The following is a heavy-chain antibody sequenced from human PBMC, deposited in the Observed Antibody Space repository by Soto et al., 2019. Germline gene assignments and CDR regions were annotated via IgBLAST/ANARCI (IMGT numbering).Heavy chain of an antibody. CDR2: IYWDDDK. J-gene: IGHJ4*02. V-gene: IGHV2-5*02. D-gene: IGHD5-12*01. CDR3: TLSTIVGTSLRFDF. CDR1: GFSLSTSGVG. Sequence: QITLKESGPTLVKPTQTLTLTCTLSGFSLSTSGVGVGWIRQPPGKALEWLALIYWDDDKRYSPSLKSRGTITKDTSKHQVALTMTNMDPVDTATYYCTLSTIVGTSLRFDFWGQGTLVTVSS.